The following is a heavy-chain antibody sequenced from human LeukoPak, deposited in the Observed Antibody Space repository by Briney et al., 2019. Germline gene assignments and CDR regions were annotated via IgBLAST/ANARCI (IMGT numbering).Heavy chain of an antibody. CDR3: ARASDLDSFDY. Sequence: ASVKVSCKASGYTFTTYGISWLRQAPGQGLEWMGWINAYNGNTIYAQKLQGRVTMTTDTSASTAYMELRSLRSDDTAVYYCARASDLDSFDYWGQGTLVTVSS. J-gene: IGHJ4*02. CDR2: INAYNGNT. CDR1: GYTFTTYG. V-gene: IGHV1-18*01.